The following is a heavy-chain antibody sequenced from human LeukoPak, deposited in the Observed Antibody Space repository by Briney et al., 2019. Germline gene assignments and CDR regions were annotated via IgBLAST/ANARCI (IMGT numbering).Heavy chain of an antibody. CDR2: ISGSGGST. CDR3: AKGFDGTMIVVGPTFDY. CDR1: GFTVSSNY. J-gene: IGHJ4*02. Sequence: PGESLRLSCAASGFTVSSNYMSWVRQAPGKGLEWVSAISGSGGSTYYADSVKGRFTISRDNSKNTLYLQMNSLRAEDTAVYYCAKGFDGTMIVVGPTFDYWGQGTLVTVSS. D-gene: IGHD3-22*01. V-gene: IGHV3-23*01.